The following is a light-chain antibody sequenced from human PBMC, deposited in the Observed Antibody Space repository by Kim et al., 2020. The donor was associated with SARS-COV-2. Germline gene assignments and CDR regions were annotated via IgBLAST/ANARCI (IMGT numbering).Light chain of an antibody. CDR3: SSYTSSRTWV. CDR1: RSDVGGYNY. Sequence: GRSITTSGTGTRSDVGGYNYVSWYQQHPGKAPKLMVYDVSQLPSGVSNRFSGSKSGNTASLTISGLQAEDEADYHCSSYTSSRTWVFGGGTQLTVL. V-gene: IGLV2-14*03. J-gene: IGLJ3*02. CDR2: DVS.